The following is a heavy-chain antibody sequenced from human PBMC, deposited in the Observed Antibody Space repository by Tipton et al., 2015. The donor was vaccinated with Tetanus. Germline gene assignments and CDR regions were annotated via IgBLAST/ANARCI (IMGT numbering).Heavy chain of an antibody. CDR3: ARGGSYSYGPRGFDL. CDR2: VDDSGST. CDR1: GGSLSRYY. V-gene: IGHV4-34*01. Sequence: TLSLTCAVYGGSLSRYYWTWIRQPPGKGLEWIGEVDDSGSTTYSPSFKSRVTISVDTPKNQFSLKLTSLTVADTAVDYCARGGSYSYGPRGFDLWGRGTLVTVSS. D-gene: IGHD5-18*01. J-gene: IGHJ2*01.